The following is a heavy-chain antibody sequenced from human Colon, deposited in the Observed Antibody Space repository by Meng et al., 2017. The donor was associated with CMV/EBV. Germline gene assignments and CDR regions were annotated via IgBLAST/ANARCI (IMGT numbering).Heavy chain of an antibody. J-gene: IGHJ6*02. V-gene: IGHV3-20*04. CDR1: GFTFHDYG. D-gene: IGHD2-2*01. Sequence: ESLKISCEASGFTFHDYGMSWVRQVPGRGLEWVSGINWNGENIGYAASVKGRFTVSSDSAGKSLYLQMNSLTVEDTALYYCARAISAARRNYFGMDVWGRGTTVTVSS. CDR3: ARAISAARRNYFGMDV. CDR2: INWNGENI.